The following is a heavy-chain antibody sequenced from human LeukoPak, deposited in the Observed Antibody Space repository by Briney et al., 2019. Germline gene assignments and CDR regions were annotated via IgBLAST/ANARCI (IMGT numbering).Heavy chain of an antibody. V-gene: IGHV4-34*01. J-gene: IGHJ5*02. Sequence: SETLSLTCAVYGASLNGHYWSWIRQPPGKGLEWIGEGSDVGGTKYNPSFKSRVTISADTSKNQFSLKLSFVTAADTAVYYCAQNGQSGFSFDPWGQGTLVTVSS. CDR3: AQNGQSGFSFDP. CDR1: GASLNGHY. D-gene: IGHD2-8*01. CDR2: GSDVGGT.